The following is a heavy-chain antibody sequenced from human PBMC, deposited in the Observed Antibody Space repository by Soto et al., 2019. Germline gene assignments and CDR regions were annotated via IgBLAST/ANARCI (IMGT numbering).Heavy chain of an antibody. Sequence: ASVKVSCKASGYTFTSYYMHWVRQAPGQGLEWMGIINPSGGSTSYAQKFQGRVTMTRDTPTSTVYMELSSLRSEDTAVYDCARVLNQKYYDFWSGYYTGSAPGYYYGMDVWGQGTTVTVS. CDR3: ARVLNQKYYDFWSGYYTGSAPGYYYGMDV. D-gene: IGHD3-3*01. CDR1: GYTFTSYY. J-gene: IGHJ6*02. CDR2: INPSGGST. V-gene: IGHV1-46*01.